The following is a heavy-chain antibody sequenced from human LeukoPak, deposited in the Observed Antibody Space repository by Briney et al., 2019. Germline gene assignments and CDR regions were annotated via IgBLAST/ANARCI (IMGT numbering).Heavy chain of an antibody. D-gene: IGHD5-12*01. V-gene: IGHV4-34*01. CDR2: INHSGST. Sequence: SETLSLTCAVYGGSFSGYYWSWIRQPPGKGLEWIGEINHSGSTNYNPSLKSRVTISVDTSKNQFSLKLSSVTAADTAVYYCARGEYSGYYDYSGQGTLVTVSS. J-gene: IGHJ4*02. CDR1: GGSFSGYY. CDR3: ARGEYSGYYDY.